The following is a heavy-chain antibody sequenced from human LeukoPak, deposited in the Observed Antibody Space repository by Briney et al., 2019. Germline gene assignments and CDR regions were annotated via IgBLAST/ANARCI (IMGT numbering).Heavy chain of an antibody. Sequence: SETLSLTCTVSGGSISGSSYYWGWIRQPPGKGLEWIGSIYYSGSPYYNPSLKSRVTISVDTSKNQFSLRLSSVTAADTAVYYCARQGYISGQGFRNNWFDPWGQGSLVTVSS. CDR3: ARQGYISGQGFRNNWFDP. CDR2: IYYSGSP. V-gene: IGHV4-39*01. J-gene: IGHJ5*02. D-gene: IGHD6-19*01. CDR1: GGSISGSSYY.